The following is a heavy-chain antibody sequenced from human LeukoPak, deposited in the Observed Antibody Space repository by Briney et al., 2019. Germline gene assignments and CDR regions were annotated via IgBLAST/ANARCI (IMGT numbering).Heavy chain of an antibody. CDR3: AKEKGSGWYYFYYGMDV. CDR2: ISGSGGST. CDR1: RFTFGSDA. J-gene: IGHJ6*02. V-gene: IGHV3-23*01. D-gene: IGHD6-19*01. Sequence: GRSLRPSCAASRFTFGSDAMSWVRHAPGKGLEWVSAISGSGGSTYYADSVKDRFTISRDNSKNTLYLQMNSLRAEDTAVYYCAKEKGSGWYYFYYGMDVWGQGTTVTVSS.